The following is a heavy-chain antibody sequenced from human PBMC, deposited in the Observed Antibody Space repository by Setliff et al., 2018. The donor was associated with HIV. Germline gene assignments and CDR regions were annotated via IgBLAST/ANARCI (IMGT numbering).Heavy chain of an antibody. CDR3: ARPGSSSYYYAMDV. V-gene: IGHV4-59*01. CDR2: IYYRGGT. D-gene: IGHD3-10*01. Sequence: SETLSLTCNVSGASISSYYWSWIRQPPGKGLEWIGYIYYRGGTNYNPSLKSRLTISVETSQNLFSLRLRSVTAADTGVYYCARPGSSSYYYAMDVWGLGTTVTVSS. CDR1: GASISSYY. J-gene: IGHJ6*02.